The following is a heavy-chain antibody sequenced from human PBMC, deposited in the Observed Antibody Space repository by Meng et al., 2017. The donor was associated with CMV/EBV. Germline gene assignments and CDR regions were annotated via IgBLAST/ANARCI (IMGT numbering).Heavy chain of an antibody. D-gene: IGHD2-15*01. Sequence: GSLRLSCAVYGGSFSGYYWSWIRQPPGKGLEWIGEINHSGSTNYNPSLKSRVTISVDTSKNQFSLKLSSVTAADTAVYYCASKGYCSGGSCYSTYYYGMDVWGQGTTVTVSS. V-gene: IGHV4-34*01. CDR3: ASKGYCSGGSCYSTYYYGMDV. CDR2: INHSGST. CDR1: GGSFSGYY. J-gene: IGHJ6*02.